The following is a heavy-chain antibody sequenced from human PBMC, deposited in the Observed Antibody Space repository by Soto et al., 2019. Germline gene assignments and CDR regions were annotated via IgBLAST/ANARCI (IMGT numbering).Heavy chain of an antibody. CDR2: ILYDGSNK. V-gene: IGHV3-33*01. CDR3: AGGTCYFVC. Sequence: QVQLVESGGDVVQPGRSLRLSCAASGFTFSNYGMHWARQAPGKGLEWVAAILYDGSNKYYADSVKGRFTISSDNSKNTLDLQMNSLSAEDSAVYYCAGGTCYFVCCGQGTLVPGSS. J-gene: IGHJ4*03. D-gene: IGHD1-26*01. CDR1: GFTFSNYG.